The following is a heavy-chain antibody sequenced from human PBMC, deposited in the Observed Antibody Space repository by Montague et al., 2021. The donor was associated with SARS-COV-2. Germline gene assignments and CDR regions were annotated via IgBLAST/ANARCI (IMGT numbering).Heavy chain of an antibody. Sequence: SETLSLTCAVSGGSISSSNWWSWVRQPPGKGLEWIGEIYHSGSTXXNPXHKSRVTISVDKSKNQFSLQLSSVTAADTAVYYCARTRGYDPLFDFWGQGTLVTVSS. CDR2: IYHSGST. J-gene: IGHJ4*02. V-gene: IGHV4-4*02. CDR3: ARTRGYDPLFDF. CDR1: GGSISSSNW. D-gene: IGHD5-12*01.